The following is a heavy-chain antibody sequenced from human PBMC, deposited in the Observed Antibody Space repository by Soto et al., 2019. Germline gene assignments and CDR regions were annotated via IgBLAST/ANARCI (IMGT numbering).Heavy chain of an antibody. D-gene: IGHD1-26*01. CDR2: IYYSGST. V-gene: IGHV4-31*03. J-gene: IGHJ6*02. Sequence: SETLSLTCTVPGGSISSGGYYWSWIRQHPGKGLEWIGYIYYSGSTYYNPSLKSRVTISVDTSKNQFSLKLSSVTAADTAVYYCARGQWARGDYGMDVWGQGTTVTVSS. CDR3: ARGQWARGDYGMDV. CDR1: GGSISSGGYY.